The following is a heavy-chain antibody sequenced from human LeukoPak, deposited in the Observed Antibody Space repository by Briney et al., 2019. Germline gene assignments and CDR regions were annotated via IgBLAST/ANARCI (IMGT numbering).Heavy chain of an antibody. D-gene: IGHD3-10*01. V-gene: IGHV3-43D*03. J-gene: IGHJ4*02. CDR1: GFTFDDYA. CDR3: AKEQVRYYYGSGDY. CDR2: ISWDGGST. Sequence: GGSLRLSCAASGFTFDDYAMHWVRQAPGKGLEWVSLISWDGGSTYYADSVKGRFTISRDNSKNTLYLQMNSLRAEDTAVYYCAKEQVRYYYGSGDYWGQGTLVTVSS.